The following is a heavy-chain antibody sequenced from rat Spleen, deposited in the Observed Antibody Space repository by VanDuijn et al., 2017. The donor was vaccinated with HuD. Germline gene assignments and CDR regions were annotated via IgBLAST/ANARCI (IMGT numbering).Heavy chain of an antibody. V-gene: IGHV3-3*01. CDR1: GYSIKSSYR. CDR3: AMSGYYSSYTRLIDA. Sequence: EVQLQESGPGLVKPSQSLSLSCSVTGYSIKSSYRWNWIRKFPGNKLEWMGYINSAGSTNYNPSLKSRISITRDTSKNLFFLKVNSVITEDTATYYCAMSGYYSSYTRLIDAWGQGASVTVSS. CDR2: INSAGST. J-gene: IGHJ4*01. D-gene: IGHD1-2*01.